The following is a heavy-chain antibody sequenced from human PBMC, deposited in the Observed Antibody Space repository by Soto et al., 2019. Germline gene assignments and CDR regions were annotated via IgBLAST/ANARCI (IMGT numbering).Heavy chain of an antibody. CDR2: ISAYNGNT. CDR3: ARSPPDDSSGYYSRYSDY. D-gene: IGHD3-22*01. Sequence: ASVKVSCKASGYTFTSYGISWVRQAPGQGLEWMGWISAYNGNTNYAQKLQGRVTMTTDTSTSTAYMELRSLRSDDTAVYYCARSPPDDSSGYYSRYSDYWGQGTLVTVSS. CDR1: GYTFTSYG. V-gene: IGHV1-18*04. J-gene: IGHJ4*02.